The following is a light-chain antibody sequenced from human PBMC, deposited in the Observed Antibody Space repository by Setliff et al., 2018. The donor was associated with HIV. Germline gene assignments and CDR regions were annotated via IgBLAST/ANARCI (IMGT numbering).Light chain of an antibody. J-gene: IGLJ1*01. CDR2: EVN. CDR1: IXXXCSYNR. Sequence: QSVLTQPPSVSGSPGQSIIISCTGTIXXXCSYNRVSWYQQRPGTAPKLIIFEVNKRPSGVSNLFSCSTSGSTASLAIPGLTAADAGDSYCVPSAGXXTFVVFGTGTKVTVL. V-gene: IGLV2-23*02. CDR3: VPSAGXXTFVV.